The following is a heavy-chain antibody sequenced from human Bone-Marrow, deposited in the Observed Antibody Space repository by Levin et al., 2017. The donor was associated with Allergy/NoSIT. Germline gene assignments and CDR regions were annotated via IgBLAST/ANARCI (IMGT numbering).Heavy chain of an antibody. CDR1: GITFRSYG. CDR3: AKDGHSHRQNYCYNMDV. CDR2: TSYDGGNK. V-gene: IGHV3-30*18. J-gene: IGHJ6*02. D-gene: IGHD2-21*01. Sequence: GGSLRLSCAASGITFRSYGMHWVRQAPGKWLEWVAVTSYDGGNKYYADSVKGRFTISRDNSKNTLYLQMNSLRAEDTAVYYCAKDGHSHRQNYCYNMDVWGQGTTVTVSS.